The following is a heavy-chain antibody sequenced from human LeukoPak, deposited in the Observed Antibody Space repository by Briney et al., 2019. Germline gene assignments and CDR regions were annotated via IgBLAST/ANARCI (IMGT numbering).Heavy chain of an antibody. Sequence: PGGSLRLSCAASGFTFTTYWMHWVRQTPGKGLVWVSHINSDGSITSYADSVKGRFTISRDNAKNTPYLQMNSLRAEDTAVYYCARDDVDMANAVWGQGTTVTVSS. V-gene: IGHV3-74*01. J-gene: IGHJ6*02. CDR3: ARDDVDMANAV. D-gene: IGHD5-12*01. CDR2: INSDGSIT. CDR1: GFTFTTYW.